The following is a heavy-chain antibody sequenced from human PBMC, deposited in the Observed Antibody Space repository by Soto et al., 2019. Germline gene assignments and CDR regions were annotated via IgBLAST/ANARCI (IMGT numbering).Heavy chain of an antibody. CDR3: ARGGDGYNFNWFDP. CDR2: IYYSGST. J-gene: IGHJ5*02. CDR1: GGSISSGGYS. D-gene: IGHD5-12*01. V-gene: IGHV4-31*03. Sequence: SETLSLTCTVSGGSISSGGYSWSWIRQHPGKGLEWIGYIYYSGSTYYNPSLKSRVTISVDTSKNQFSLKLSSVTAADTAVYYCARGGDGYNFNWFDPWGQGTLVTVSS.